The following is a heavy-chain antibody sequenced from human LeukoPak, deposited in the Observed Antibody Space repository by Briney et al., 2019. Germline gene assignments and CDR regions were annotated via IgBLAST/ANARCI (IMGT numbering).Heavy chain of an antibody. CDR1: GGSISSYY. CDR3: ARGHAPRGYSYGTFDY. CDR2: IYYSGGT. Sequence: PSETLSLTCTVSGGSISSYYWSWIRQPPGKGLEWIGYIYYSGGTNYNPSLKSRVTISVDTSKNQFSLKLSSVTAADTAVYYCARGHAPRGYSYGTFDYWGQGTLVTVSS. D-gene: IGHD5-18*01. V-gene: IGHV4-59*01. J-gene: IGHJ4*02.